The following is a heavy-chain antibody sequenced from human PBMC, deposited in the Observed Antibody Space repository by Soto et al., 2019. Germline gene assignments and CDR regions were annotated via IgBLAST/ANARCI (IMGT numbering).Heavy chain of an antibody. CDR1: GGSFSGYY. J-gene: IGHJ3*02. V-gene: IGHV4-34*09. Sequence: PSETLSLTCAVYGGSFSGYYWSWIRQPPGKGLEWIGEINHSGSTNYNPSLKSRVSISLDTSKNQFSLRLSSVTAADTAMYYCARARLRAVYAFDIWGQGTMVTV. CDR2: INHSGST. D-gene: IGHD5-12*01. CDR3: ARARLRAVYAFDI.